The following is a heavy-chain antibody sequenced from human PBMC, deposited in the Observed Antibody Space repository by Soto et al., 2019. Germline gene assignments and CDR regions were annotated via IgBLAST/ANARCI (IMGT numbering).Heavy chain of an antibody. CDR1: GFTFSIYG. CDR2: IWFDGSNK. CDR3: ARVGITGSTFRGFVY. Sequence: QVQLVESGGGVVQPGRSLRLSCAASGFTFSIYGMHWVRQAPGKGLEWVALIWFDGSNKYYADSVKGRFTISRDNSKNTLYLHINRLSAEDTAVYYCARVGITGSTFRGFVYWGQGTLVTVSS. D-gene: IGHD1-1*01. V-gene: IGHV3-33*01. J-gene: IGHJ4*02.